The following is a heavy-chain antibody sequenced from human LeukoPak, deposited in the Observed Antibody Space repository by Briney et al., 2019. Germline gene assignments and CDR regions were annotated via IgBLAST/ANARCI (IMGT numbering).Heavy chain of an antibody. CDR2: IYPDDSDT. D-gene: IGHD6-13*01. Sequence: GESLKISCKGSGYSFTSYWIGWVRQMPGKGLEWMGIIYPDDSDTRYSPSFQGQVTISADKSISTAYLQWSSLKASDTAMYYCARHWVGSSSAFFAETHWFDPWGQGTLVTVSS. CDR3: ARHWVGSSSAFFAETHWFDP. V-gene: IGHV5-51*01. J-gene: IGHJ5*02. CDR1: GYSFTSYW.